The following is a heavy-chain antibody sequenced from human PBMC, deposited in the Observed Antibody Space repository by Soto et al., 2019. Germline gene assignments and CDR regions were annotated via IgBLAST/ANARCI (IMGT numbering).Heavy chain of an antibody. J-gene: IGHJ4*02. CDR1: GYTFTGYY. CDR3: AREPRDSGSYDY. CDR2: INPNSGGT. V-gene: IGHV1-2*04. Sequence: ASVKVSCKASGYTFTGYYMHWVRQAPGQGLEWMGWINPNSGGTNYAQKFQGWVTMTRDTSISTAYMELSRLRSDDTSVYYCAREPRDSGSYDYWGQGTLVTVSS. D-gene: IGHD1-26*01.